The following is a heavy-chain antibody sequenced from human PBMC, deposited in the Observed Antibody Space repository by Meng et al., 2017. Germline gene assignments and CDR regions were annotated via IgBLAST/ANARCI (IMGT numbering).Heavy chain of an antibody. V-gene: IGHV3-74*01. D-gene: IGHD4-23*01. J-gene: IGHJ4*02. CDR2: MHEDGTTI. CDR3: VRDFGGNSDY. Sequence: EVPVVEYGGGLVQPGGSLRLSCAASGFTISSFWMHWVRQAPGKGLVWVSRMHEDGTTISHAGSVKGRFTISRDSARNTLYLQMNSLRVEDTAVYYCVRDFGGNSDYWGQGTLVTVSS. CDR1: GFTISSFW.